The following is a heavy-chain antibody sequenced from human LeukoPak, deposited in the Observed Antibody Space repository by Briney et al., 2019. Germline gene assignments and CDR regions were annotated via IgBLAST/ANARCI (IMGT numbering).Heavy chain of an antibody. CDR1: GYTFTSYD. Sequence: ASVKVSCKASGYTFTSYDLNWVRQATGQRPEWMGWMSPNSGDTGYAQKFQDRVTMTRNTSISTAYMELSSLRSDDTAVYYCARGPPNWGYDYWGPGTLVTASS. D-gene: IGHD7-27*01. V-gene: IGHV1-8*01. CDR2: MSPNSGDT. J-gene: IGHJ4*02. CDR3: ARGPPNWGYDY.